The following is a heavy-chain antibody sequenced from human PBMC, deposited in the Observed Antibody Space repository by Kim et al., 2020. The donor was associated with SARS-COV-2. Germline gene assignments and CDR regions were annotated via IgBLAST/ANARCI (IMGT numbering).Heavy chain of an antibody. Sequence: GGSLRLSCAASGFTFSNAWMSWVRQAPGKGLEWVGRIKSKTDGGTTDYAAPVKGRFTISRDDSKNTLYLQMNSLKTEDTAVYYCTTIIYSLYSGSYDFYWGQGTLVTVSS. J-gene: IGHJ4*02. D-gene: IGHD1-26*01. V-gene: IGHV3-15*01. CDR1: GFTFSNAW. CDR2: IKSKTDGGTT. CDR3: TTIIYSLYSGSYDFY.